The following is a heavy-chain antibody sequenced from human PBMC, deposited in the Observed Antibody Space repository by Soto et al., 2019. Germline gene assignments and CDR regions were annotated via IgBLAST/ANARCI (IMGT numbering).Heavy chain of an antibody. D-gene: IGHD1-26*01. CDR1: GGSISSSSYY. Sequence: SETLSLTCTVSGGSISSSSYYWGWIRQPPGKGLEWIGTIYYSGSTYYNPSLKSRVTISVDTSKNQFSLKLSSVTAADTAVYYCASRHYIVGANYYFGYWGQGTLVTVSS. V-gene: IGHV4-39*01. CDR2: IYYSGST. J-gene: IGHJ4*02. CDR3: ASRHYIVGANYYFGY.